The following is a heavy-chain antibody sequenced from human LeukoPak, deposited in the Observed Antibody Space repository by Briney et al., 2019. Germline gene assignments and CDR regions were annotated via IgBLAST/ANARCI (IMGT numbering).Heavy chain of an antibody. Sequence: SETLSLTCAVSGGSISSSNWWSWVRQPPGKGLEWIGEIYHSGSTNYNPSLKSRVTISVDTSKNQFSLKLSSVTAADTAVYYCARDKHKDGGQLGYFDYWGQGTLVTVSS. CDR1: GGSISSSNW. CDR3: ARDKHKDGGQLGYFDY. CDR2: IYHSGST. J-gene: IGHJ4*02. D-gene: IGHD1-1*01. V-gene: IGHV4-4*02.